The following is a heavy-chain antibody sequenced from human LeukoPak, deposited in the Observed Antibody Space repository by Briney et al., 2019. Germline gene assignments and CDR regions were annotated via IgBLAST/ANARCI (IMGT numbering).Heavy chain of an antibody. D-gene: IGHD3-22*01. CDR3: AKGSSDSWYSALEY. CDR1: GFTFSSYA. V-gene: IGHV3-23*01. Sequence: PGGSLRLSCAGSGFTFSSYAMTWVRQAPGKGLKWVSGISASNGNTYHADSVKGRFTISRDNSKGTLYLQMNSLRAEDTAVYYCAKGSSDSWYSALEYWGQGTLVTVSS. CDR2: ISASNGNT. J-gene: IGHJ4*02.